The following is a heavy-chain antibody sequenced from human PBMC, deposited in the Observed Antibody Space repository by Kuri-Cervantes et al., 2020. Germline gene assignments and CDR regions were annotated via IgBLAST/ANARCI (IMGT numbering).Heavy chain of an antibody. CDR2: ISICSSYI. V-gene: IGHV3-21*01. D-gene: IGHD3-10*01. Sequence: GGSLRLTCAASGFTFNSYSMNWVRQAPGKGLEWVSSISICSSYIYYADSVKGRFTNSRDNAKNSLYLQMNSLRAEDTAVYYCASEGYYGSGIKGEFDYWGQGTLVTVSS. CDR3: ASEGYYGSGIKGEFDY. CDR1: GFTFNSYS. J-gene: IGHJ4*02.